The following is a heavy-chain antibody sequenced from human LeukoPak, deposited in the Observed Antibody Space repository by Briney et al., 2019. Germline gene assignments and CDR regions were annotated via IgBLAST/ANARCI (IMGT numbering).Heavy chain of an antibody. J-gene: IGHJ4*02. V-gene: IGHV3-23*01. CDR1: GFTFSRHW. CDR3: AKDPLYDILTGYRNYFDY. CDR2: ISGSGGST. Sequence: PGGSLRLSCVASGFTFSRHWMTWVRQAPGKGLEWVSAISGSGGSTYYADSVKGRSTISRDNSKNTLYLQMNSLRAEDTAVYYCAKDPLYDILTGYRNYFDYWGQGTLVTVSS. D-gene: IGHD3-9*01.